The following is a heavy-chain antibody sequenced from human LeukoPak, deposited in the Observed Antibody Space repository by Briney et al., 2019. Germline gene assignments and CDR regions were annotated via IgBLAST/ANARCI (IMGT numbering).Heavy chain of an antibody. Sequence: SQTLSLTCTVSGYSISSGYFWGWIRQPPGKGLEWIGTIHHSGSTYYNPSLKSRVTISVDTSKNQFSLKLTSVTAADTAVYYCATAAARPLSLNSWGQGTLVTVSS. V-gene: IGHV4-38-2*02. D-gene: IGHD6-13*01. CDR1: GYSISSGYF. CDR3: ATAAARPLSLNS. CDR2: IHHSGST. J-gene: IGHJ4*02.